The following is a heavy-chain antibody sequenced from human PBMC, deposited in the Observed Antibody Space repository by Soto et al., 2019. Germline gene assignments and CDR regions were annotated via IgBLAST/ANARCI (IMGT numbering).Heavy chain of an antibody. J-gene: IGHJ6*02. V-gene: IGHV4-34*08. Sequence: SLTHSLSYTVSGGTIGNSSCYRSWIHQPPGTGLEWIGEINQGGSANYNPSLKSRVTISIDTSKSQFSLRLSSVTAADSTVYYCAGAAGRRFYYGLDVWGQGTTVTVS. CDR1: GGTIGNSSCY. CDR3: AGAAGRRFYYGLDV. CDR2: INQGGSA. D-gene: IGHD6-13*01.